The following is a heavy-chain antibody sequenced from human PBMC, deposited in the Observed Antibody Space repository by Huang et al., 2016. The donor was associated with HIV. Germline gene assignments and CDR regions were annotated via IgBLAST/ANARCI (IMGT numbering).Heavy chain of an antibody. CDR3: AKPSGDYEFFDF. V-gene: IGHV3-30*18. CDR2: ISNDGSRK. D-gene: IGHD4-17*01. Sequence: QVHLEESGGGVVQPGRPLRLSCTASGFMFSTFGIDWVRQAPGKRLEWVAGISNDGSRKYYVDSVKGRFTSSRDNSKNIVYLQMNSLRPEDTAVYYCAKPSGDYEFFDFWGQGTVVTVSS. CDR1: GFMFSTFG. J-gene: IGHJ4*02.